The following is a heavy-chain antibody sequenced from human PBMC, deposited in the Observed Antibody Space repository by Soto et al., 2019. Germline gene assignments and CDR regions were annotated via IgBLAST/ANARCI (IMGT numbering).Heavy chain of an antibody. V-gene: IGHV5-51*01. CDR2: IFPGDSDT. J-gene: IGHJ3*02. CDR3: AAGYSTGLDAFDI. D-gene: IGHD2-8*02. CDR1: GYNFANFW. Sequence: GESLKISCKGSGYNFANFWIGWVRQMPGKGLEWMGMIFPGDSDTKNSPSLEGQITMSVDKSDSSAYLQWRSLKASDTAIYYCAAGYSTGLDAFDIWGQGTMVTVSS.